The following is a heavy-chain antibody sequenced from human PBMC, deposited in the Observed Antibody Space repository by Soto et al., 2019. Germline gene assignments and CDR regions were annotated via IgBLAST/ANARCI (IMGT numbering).Heavy chain of an antibody. V-gene: IGHV3-23*01. CDR3: ARSAWGYCTSTSCPYIAY. D-gene: IGHD2-2*01. CDR2: ITGSGGKT. Sequence: GGSLRLSCAASDFTFNKYGMSWVRQAPGKGLEWVSTITGSGGKTYYADSVRGRFTVSRDNSKNTLYLDMSSLRAEDAAVYFCARSAWGYCTSTSCPYIAYWGQGTLVTVSS. CDR1: DFTFNKYG. J-gene: IGHJ4*02.